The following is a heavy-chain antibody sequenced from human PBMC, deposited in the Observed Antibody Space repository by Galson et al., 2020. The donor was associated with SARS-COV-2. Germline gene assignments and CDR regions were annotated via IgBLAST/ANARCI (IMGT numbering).Heavy chain of an antibody. V-gene: IGHV3-21*01. CDR1: GFTFSSYS. D-gene: IGHD3-3*01. J-gene: IGHJ4*02. Sequence: GESLKISCAASGFTFSSYSMNCVRQAPGKGLEWLSSISSSSSYIYYGDSVKGRFTVSRDNAKNSLYLQMSNMRAEDTAVYYCARDLERFWPYYFDFWGQGTLVTVSS. CDR2: ISSSSSYI. CDR3: ARDLERFWPYYFDF.